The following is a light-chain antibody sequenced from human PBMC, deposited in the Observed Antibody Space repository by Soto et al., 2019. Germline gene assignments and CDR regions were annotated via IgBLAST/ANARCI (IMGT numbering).Light chain of an antibody. CDR2: DGN. Sequence: QSALTQPASVSGSPGQSITISCTGTSSDVGGYNLVSWYQQQPDKAPKLMIFDGNLRPSGVSTRYSGSKFGNTASLTISGLQAEDEGDYYCCSYAGSSTLVFGTGTKVTVL. CDR1: SSDVGGYNL. V-gene: IGLV2-23*01. CDR3: CSYAGSSTLV. J-gene: IGLJ1*01.